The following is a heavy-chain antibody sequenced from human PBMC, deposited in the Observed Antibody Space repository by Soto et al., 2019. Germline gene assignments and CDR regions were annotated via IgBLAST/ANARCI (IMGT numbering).Heavy chain of an antibody. V-gene: IGHV3-7*01. D-gene: IGHD4-17*01. Sequence: EVQLVESGGGLVQPGGSLRLSCAASGFTFRNYWLSWVRQAPGKGLEWVANIQQDGRDKYYVDSVRGLFTISRDNARNSLYLQMNSLRADDTAVYYWARGVDDYADYRFDYWGQGTLVTVSS. CDR1: GFTFRNYW. CDR3: ARGVDDYADYRFDY. J-gene: IGHJ4*02. CDR2: IQQDGRDK.